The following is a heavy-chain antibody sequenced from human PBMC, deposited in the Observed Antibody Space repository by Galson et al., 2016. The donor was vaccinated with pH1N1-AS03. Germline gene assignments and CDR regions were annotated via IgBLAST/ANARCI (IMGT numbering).Heavy chain of an antibody. CDR1: GYKFASYW. D-gene: IGHD3-16*01. Sequence: GAEVKKPGQSLKISCQGSGYKFASYWIGWVRQMPGKGLEWIGIIYPGDSDTKYNPSFRGQVTMSVDTSVSTAYLQWSGLRASDTAIYYCARIGGYGDAFHMWGQGTLVTVSS. CDR3: ARIGGYGDAFHM. CDR2: IYPGDSDT. V-gene: IGHV5-51*01. J-gene: IGHJ3*02.